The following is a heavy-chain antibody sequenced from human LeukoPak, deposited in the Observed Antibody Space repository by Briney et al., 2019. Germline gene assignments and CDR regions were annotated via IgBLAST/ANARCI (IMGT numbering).Heavy chain of an antibody. V-gene: IGHV4-34*01. CDR2: INHRGST. Sequence: SETLSLTCVVYGGSFSGYHWSWIRQSPGKGLEWIGEINHRGSTNYNPSLKRRVTMSLDTSKNQFSLKLSSVTAADTAVYYCARRYGSGSSGTFDYWGQGTLVTVSS. CDR1: GGSFSGYH. D-gene: IGHD3-10*01. J-gene: IGHJ4*02. CDR3: ARRYGSGSSGTFDY.